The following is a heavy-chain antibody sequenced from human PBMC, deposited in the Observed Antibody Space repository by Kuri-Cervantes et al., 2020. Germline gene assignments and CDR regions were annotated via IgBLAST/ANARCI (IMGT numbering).Heavy chain of an antibody. CDR1: GFIFSRYW. CDR3: AKSSHDWIDWLDP. Sequence: GESLKISCAASGFIFSRYWMHWVRQGPGKGLVWVSRINTDGSSTNYADSVKGRFTISRDNSKNTLYLQMNSLQPEDTAIYYCAKSSHDWIDWLDPWGQGTLVTVSS. CDR2: INTDGSST. V-gene: IGHV3-74*01. J-gene: IGHJ5*02. D-gene: IGHD3-9*01.